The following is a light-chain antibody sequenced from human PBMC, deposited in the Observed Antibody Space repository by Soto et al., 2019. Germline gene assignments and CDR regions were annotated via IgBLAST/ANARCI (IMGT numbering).Light chain of an antibody. CDR3: QHYYSTPLT. J-gene: IGKJ4*01. CDR1: QSVLYSSNSKNY. V-gene: IGKV4-1*01. CDR2: WAS. Sequence: DIVMTQSPDSLAVSLGERATINCKSRQSVLYSSNSKNYLAWYQQKPGQPPKLLIYWASTRESGVPDRFSGSGSGTDFTLTISSLQAEDVAVYYCQHYYSTPLTFGGGTKVEI.